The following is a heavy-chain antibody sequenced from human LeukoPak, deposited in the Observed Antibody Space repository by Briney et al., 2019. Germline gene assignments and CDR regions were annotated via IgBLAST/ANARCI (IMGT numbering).Heavy chain of an antibody. Sequence: ASVKVSCKASGYTFTGYFMHWVRQAPGQGLEWMGWINPTSGGTNYAQKFQGRVTMTRDTSISTAYMELSRLRSDDTAVYYCARVKDYSSAWGADYWGQGTLVTVSS. CDR1: GYTFTGYF. V-gene: IGHV1-2*02. CDR3: ARVKDYSSAWGADY. J-gene: IGHJ4*02. D-gene: IGHD6-19*01. CDR2: INPTSGGT.